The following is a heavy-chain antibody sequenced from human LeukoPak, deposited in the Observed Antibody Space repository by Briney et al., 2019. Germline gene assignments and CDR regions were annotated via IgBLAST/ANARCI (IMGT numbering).Heavy chain of an antibody. D-gene: IGHD3-22*01. J-gene: IGHJ4*02. Sequence: ASVKVSCKASGGTFSSYAISWVRQAPGQGLEWMGWISAYNGNTNYAQKLQGRVTMTTDTSTSTAYMELRSLRSDDTAVYYCARSNYYDSSGYPYWGQGTLVTVSS. V-gene: IGHV1-18*01. CDR3: ARSNYYDSSGYPY. CDR1: GGTFSSYA. CDR2: ISAYNGNT.